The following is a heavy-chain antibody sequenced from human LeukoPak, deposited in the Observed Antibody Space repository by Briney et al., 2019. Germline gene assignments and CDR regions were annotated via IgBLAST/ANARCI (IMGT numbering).Heavy chain of an antibody. CDR3: AREWQGGIAAAGTRIEGDY. V-gene: IGHV3-21*05. D-gene: IGHD6-13*01. CDR2: ISRSSSEK. Sequence: GGSLRLSCAASGFSFSGYRIDWVRQAPGKGLEWLSYISRSSSEKYYVDSVKGRFTISRDNAENSLFLQMNSLRVEDTAVYYCAREWQGGIAAAGTRIEGDYWGQGTLVAVSS. J-gene: IGHJ4*02. CDR1: GFSFSGYR.